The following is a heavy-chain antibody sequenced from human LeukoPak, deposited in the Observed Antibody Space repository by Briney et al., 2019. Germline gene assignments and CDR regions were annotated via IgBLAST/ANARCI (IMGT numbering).Heavy chain of an antibody. CDR2: INHSGST. D-gene: IGHD3-3*01. CDR3: ARGRREITIFGVVTQAKYYFDY. J-gene: IGHJ4*02. Sequence: SETLSLTCAVYGGSFSGYYWSWIRQPPGKGLEWIGEINHSGSTNYNPSLKSRVTISVDTSKNQFSLKLSSVTAADTAVYYCARGRREITIFGVVTQAKYYFDYWGQGTLVTVSS. CDR1: GGSFSGYY. V-gene: IGHV4-34*01.